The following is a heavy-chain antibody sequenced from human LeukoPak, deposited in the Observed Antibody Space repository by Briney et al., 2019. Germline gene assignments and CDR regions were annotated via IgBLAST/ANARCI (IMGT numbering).Heavy chain of an antibody. Sequence: ASVRVSCEASGYNFISYYMHWVRHAPGQGREWMGWISAYNGNTNYAQKLQGRVTMTTDTSTSTAYMELRSLRSDDTAVYYCARDRSSSSPYYYYMDVWGKGTTVTVSS. CDR2: ISAYNGNT. D-gene: IGHD6-6*01. V-gene: IGHV1-18*04. CDR3: ARDRSSSSPYYYYMDV. CDR1: GYNFISYY. J-gene: IGHJ6*03.